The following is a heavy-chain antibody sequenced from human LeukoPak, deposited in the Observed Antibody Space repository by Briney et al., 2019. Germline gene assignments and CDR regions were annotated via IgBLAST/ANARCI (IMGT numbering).Heavy chain of an antibody. V-gene: IGHV3-23*01. CDR3: ANTRQWEFDY. D-gene: IGHD1-26*01. J-gene: IGHJ4*02. Sequence: GGSLRLSCAASGFTVSSNYMSWVRQAPGKGLEWVSAISGSGGSTYYADSVKGRFTISRDNSKNTLYLQMNSLRAEDTAVYYCANTRQWEFDYWGQGTLVTVSS. CDR2: ISGSGGST. CDR1: GFTVSSNY.